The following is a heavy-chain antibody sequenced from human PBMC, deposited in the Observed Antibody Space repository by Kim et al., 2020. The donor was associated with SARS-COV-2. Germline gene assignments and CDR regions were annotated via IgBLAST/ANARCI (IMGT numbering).Heavy chain of an antibody. V-gene: IGHV1-18*04. Sequence: ASVKVSCKASGYTFTSYGISWVRQAPGQGLEWMGWISAYNGNTNYAQKLQGRVTMTTDTSTSTAYMELRSLRSDDTAVYYCARGEKDTWIPYGMDVWGQGTTVTVSS. CDR3: ARGEKDTWIPYGMDV. CDR1: GYTFTSYG. CDR2: ISAYNGNT. J-gene: IGHJ6*02. D-gene: IGHD5-12*01.